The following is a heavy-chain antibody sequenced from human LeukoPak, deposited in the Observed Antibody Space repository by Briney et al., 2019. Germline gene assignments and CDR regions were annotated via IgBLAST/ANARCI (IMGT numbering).Heavy chain of an antibody. Sequence: GGSLRLSCAASGFSFSSYWMYWVRQAPGKGLVWVSHIKSDEITTTYADSVKGRFTISRDNAKNTLYLQMNSLRAEDTAVYYCARDRAYAFDIWGQGTMVTVSS. J-gene: IGHJ3*02. CDR1: GFSFSSYW. CDR3: ARDRAYAFDI. V-gene: IGHV3-74*01. CDR2: IKSDEITT.